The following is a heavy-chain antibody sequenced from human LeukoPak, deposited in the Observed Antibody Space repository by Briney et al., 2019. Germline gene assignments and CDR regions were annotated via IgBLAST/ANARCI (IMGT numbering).Heavy chain of an antibody. CDR2: ISDGGGST. V-gene: IGHV3-23*01. Sequence: GGSLRLSCTASGFTFSSYAMTWVRQAPGKGLEWVSTISDGGGSTYYADSVKGRFTISRDNSKNTLYLQMNSLRAEDTAVYYCAKGFYYDSSGSSAKGYYFDYWGQGTLVTVSS. CDR3: AKGFYYDSSGSSAKGYYFDY. CDR1: GFTFSSYA. D-gene: IGHD3-22*01. J-gene: IGHJ4*02.